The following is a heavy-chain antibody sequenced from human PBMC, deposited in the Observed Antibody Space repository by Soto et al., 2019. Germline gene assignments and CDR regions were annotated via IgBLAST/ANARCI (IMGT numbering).Heavy chain of an antibody. V-gene: IGHV3-23*01. CDR3: VKGQDWLVLNS. J-gene: IGHJ4*02. CDR2: ITSSGGST. CDR1: GFTFSSYA. D-gene: IGHD6-19*01. Sequence: GGSLRLSCAASGFTFSSYAMAWVRQAPGQGLEWVATITSSGGSTYYPDSVKGRFTISRDNSKSTLYVQMNNLRVEDTAVYYCVKGQDWLVLNSWGQGTLVTVSS.